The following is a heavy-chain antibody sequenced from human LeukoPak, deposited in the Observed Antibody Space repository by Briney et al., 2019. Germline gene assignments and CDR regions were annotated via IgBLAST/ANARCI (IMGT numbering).Heavy chain of an antibody. D-gene: IGHD3-10*01. J-gene: IGHJ4*02. V-gene: IGHV1-18*01. CDR1: GYTFTSYG. CDR3: ARDRSLEWFGELLWR. Sequence: ASVKVSCKASGYTFTSYGISWVRQAPGQGLEWMGWISAYNGNTNYAQKLQGRVTMTRDTSISTAYMELSRLRSDETAGYYCARDRSLEWFGELLWRWGQGTLVTVSS. CDR2: ISAYNGNT.